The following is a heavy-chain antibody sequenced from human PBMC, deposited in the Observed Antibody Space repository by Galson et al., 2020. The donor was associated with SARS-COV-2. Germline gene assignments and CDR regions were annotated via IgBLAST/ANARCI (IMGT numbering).Heavy chain of an antibody. Sequence: SETLSLTCAVYGGSFSGYSWNWIRQSPGKGLEWIGESSLGGNTNYSPSLRSRVTISVDTSKNQSSRHLRSVTAAEAALYYCARGRRGVVPSPVLGVGPYYLYYCMDFWSQGPTVTVSS. CDR3: ARGRRGVVPSPVLGVGPYYLYYCMDF. V-gene: IGHV4-34*01. J-gene: IGHJ6*02. D-gene: IGHD3-10*01. CDR1: GGSFSGYS. CDR2: SSLGGNT.